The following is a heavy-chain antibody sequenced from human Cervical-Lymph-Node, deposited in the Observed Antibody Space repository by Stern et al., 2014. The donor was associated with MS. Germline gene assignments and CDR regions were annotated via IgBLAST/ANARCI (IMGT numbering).Heavy chain of an antibody. D-gene: IGHD2-2*01. CDR1: GFTFSDYS. Sequence: EVQLVESGGGLVQPGGSLRLSCAASGFTFSDYSMNWVRQAPGKGLEWVSFDSNIGASMYYADSVKVRFTISRANAKNTLYLQIDSLSAEGTATYFCASTLRGGLSNWLDPWGQGTLVTVSS. J-gene: IGHJ5*02. CDR2: DSNIGASM. CDR3: ASTLRGGLSNWLDP. V-gene: IGHV3-21*01.